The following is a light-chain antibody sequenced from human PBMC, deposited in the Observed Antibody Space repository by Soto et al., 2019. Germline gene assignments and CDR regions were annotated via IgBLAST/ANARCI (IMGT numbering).Light chain of an antibody. Sequence: IQRTQSPSFLSASVGDRVTIACRASQAIGSYLAWSQQKPGKAPKLMIYVASTLSSGVPSRLSGSGSGTDFTLTISSLQPEDFAAYFCQKLSLLPITFGGGTKLEV. CDR2: VAS. CDR3: QKLSLLPIT. CDR1: QAIGSY. J-gene: IGKJ4*01. V-gene: IGKV1-9*01.